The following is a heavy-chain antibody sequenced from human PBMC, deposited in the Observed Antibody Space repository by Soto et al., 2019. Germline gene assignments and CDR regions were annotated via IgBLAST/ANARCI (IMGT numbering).Heavy chain of an antibody. V-gene: IGHV3-30*18. Sequence: GGSVRLSCAASGFTFSTYGMHWVRQAPGKGLEWVALISYDLTNKYYADSVKGRFSISRDNSKNTLFLQMNSLRVEDTAVYYCAKEGAEWESDYYYNAMDVWGQGTTVTVSS. D-gene: IGHD1-26*01. CDR2: ISYDLTNK. CDR1: GFTFSTYG. J-gene: IGHJ6*02. CDR3: AKEGAEWESDYYYNAMDV.